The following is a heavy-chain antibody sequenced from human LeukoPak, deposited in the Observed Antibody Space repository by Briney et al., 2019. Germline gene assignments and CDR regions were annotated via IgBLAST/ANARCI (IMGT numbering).Heavy chain of an antibody. V-gene: IGHV4-39*01. Sequence: SETLSLTCTVSGGSISSSSYYWGWIRQPPGKGLEWIGSIYYSGSTYYNPSLKSRVTISVDTSKNQFSLKLSSVTAADTAVYYCARNGAAAGTFSYWGQGTLVTVSS. D-gene: IGHD6-13*01. J-gene: IGHJ4*02. CDR2: IYYSGST. CDR1: GGSISSSSYY. CDR3: ARNGAAAGTFSY.